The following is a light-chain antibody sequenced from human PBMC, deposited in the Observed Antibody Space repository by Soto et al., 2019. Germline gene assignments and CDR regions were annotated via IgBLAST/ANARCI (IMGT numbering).Light chain of an antibody. J-gene: IGKJ3*01. CDR3: QQYGSSPIFT. CDR2: DAS. CDR1: QSVRYN. V-gene: IGKV3-15*01. Sequence: EIVMTQFPATLSVSPGESATLSCRTSQSVRYNLAWYQQRPGQSPRLLIYDASTRATGIPARFRGSGSATEFTLTISRLEPEDFAVYYCQQYGSSPIFTFGPGTKVDIK.